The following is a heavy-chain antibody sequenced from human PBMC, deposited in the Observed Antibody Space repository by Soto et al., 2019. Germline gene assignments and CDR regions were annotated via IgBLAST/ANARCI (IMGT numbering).Heavy chain of an antibody. J-gene: IGHJ6*03. Sequence: QVQLVQSGAEVKMPGASVTVSCRASGDTFTGYYMHWVRQAPGQGLEWMGWINPNSGVTKYAQKFQGWVTMTRDTSITSVYMQLSRLRSDDTAVYYCARESRGSTATLAYYYFYMDVWGTGTTVTVSS. CDR3: ARESRGSTATLAYYYFYMDV. CDR2: INPNSGVT. D-gene: IGHD3-10*01. V-gene: IGHV1-2*04. CDR1: GDTFTGYY.